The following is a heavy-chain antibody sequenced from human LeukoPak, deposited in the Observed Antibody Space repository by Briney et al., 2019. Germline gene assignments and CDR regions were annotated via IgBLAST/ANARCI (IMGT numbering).Heavy chain of an antibody. CDR2: ISHDGSDK. J-gene: IGHJ4*02. CDR1: GLTFSSHA. D-gene: IGHD1-14*01. CDR3: AREPGPGYFDY. Sequence: GRSLRLSCAASGLTFSSHAMHWVRQAPGKGLEWVAVISHDGSDKRYTDSVKGRFTISRDNSRNTLYLQMNSLRAEDTAVYYCAREPGPGYFDYWGQGTLVTVSS. V-gene: IGHV3-30-3*01.